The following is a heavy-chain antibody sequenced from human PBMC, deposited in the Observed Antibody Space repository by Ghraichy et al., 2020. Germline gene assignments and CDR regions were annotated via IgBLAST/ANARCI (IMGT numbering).Heavy chain of an antibody. J-gene: IGHJ4*02. CDR3: ARDINTIFGVVTYFDY. D-gene: IGHD3-3*01. Sequence: SETLSLTCAVYGGSFSGYYWSWIRQPPGKGLEWIGEINHSGSTNYNPSLKSRVTISVDTSKNQFSLKLSSVTAADTAVYYCARDINTIFGVVTYFDYWGQGTLVTVSS. V-gene: IGHV4-34*01. CDR1: GGSFSGYY. CDR2: INHSGST.